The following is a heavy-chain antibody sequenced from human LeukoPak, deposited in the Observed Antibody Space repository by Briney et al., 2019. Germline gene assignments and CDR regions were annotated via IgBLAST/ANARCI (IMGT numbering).Heavy chain of an antibody. CDR2: IIPIFGTA. Sequence: SVKLSCNASGGAFSSYAISWVRQAPGQGLEWMGGIIPIFGTANYAQKFQGRVTITADESTSTAYMELSSLRSEDTAVYYCARPKVPAAMWGSFFYWGQGTLVTVSS. CDR3: ARPKVPAAMWGSFFY. D-gene: IGHD2-2*01. CDR1: GGAFSSYA. J-gene: IGHJ4*02. V-gene: IGHV1-69*01.